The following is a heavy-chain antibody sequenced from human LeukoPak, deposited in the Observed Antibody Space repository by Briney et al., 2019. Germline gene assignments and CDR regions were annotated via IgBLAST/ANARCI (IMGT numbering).Heavy chain of an antibody. J-gene: IGHJ4*02. CDR3: ARDVVGSLDY. Sequence: GGSLRLSCAASGFAFSTYWMAWVRQAPGKGLEWVANIKGDESAKHQADSVKGRFTISRDNAQNTVYLQMSSLRGEDTAVYYCARDVVGSLDYWGRGTLVTASS. D-gene: IGHD1-26*01. CDR2: IKGDESAK. CDR1: GFAFSTYW. V-gene: IGHV3-7*01.